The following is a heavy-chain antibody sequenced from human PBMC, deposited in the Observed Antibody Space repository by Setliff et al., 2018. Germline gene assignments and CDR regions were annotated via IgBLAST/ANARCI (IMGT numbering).Heavy chain of an antibody. Sequence: SETLSLTCTVAGGSVSSGSYYWSWIRQPAGKGLELIGRLYTGGSTNYNPALKSRVSFSVDASKNHFSLKLNDVTAADTAVYYCARAGDRGLGGMDVWGQGTTVTVSS. CDR1: GGSVSSGSYY. CDR3: ARAGDRGLGGMDV. J-gene: IGHJ6*02. CDR2: LYTGGST. D-gene: IGHD7-27*01. V-gene: IGHV4-61*02.